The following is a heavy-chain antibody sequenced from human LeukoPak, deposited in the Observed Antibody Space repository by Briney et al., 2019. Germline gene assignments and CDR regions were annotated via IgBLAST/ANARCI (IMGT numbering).Heavy chain of an antibody. J-gene: IGHJ4*02. CDR2: ISYDGSNK. CDR3: ASSPCSSTSCLEPFDY. D-gene: IGHD2-2*01. V-gene: IGHV3-30*01. CDR1: GFTFSSYA. Sequence: PGGSLRLSCAASGFTFSSYAMHWVRQAPGKGLEWVAVISYDGSNKYYADSVKGRFTTSRDNSKNTLYLQMNSLRAEDTAVYYCASSPCSSTSCLEPFDYWGQGTLVTVSS.